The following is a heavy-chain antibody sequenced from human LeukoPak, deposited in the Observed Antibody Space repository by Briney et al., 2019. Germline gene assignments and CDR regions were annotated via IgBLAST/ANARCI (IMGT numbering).Heavy chain of an antibody. CDR1: GFTFSSYS. Sequence: GGSLRLSCAASGFTFSSYSMNWVRQAPGKGLEWVSSISTSSTYIYYADSVKGRVTISRDNAKNSLYLQMNSLRAEDTAVYYCARDPPFIIGTTFFDYWGQGTLVTVSS. V-gene: IGHV3-21*01. J-gene: IGHJ4*02. CDR3: ARDPPFIIGTTFFDY. CDR2: ISTSSTYI. D-gene: IGHD1-20*01.